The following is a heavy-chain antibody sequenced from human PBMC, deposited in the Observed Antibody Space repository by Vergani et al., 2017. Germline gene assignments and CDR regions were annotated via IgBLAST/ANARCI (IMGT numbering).Heavy chain of an antibody. CDR1: GYTFTGYY. CDR2: INPNSGGT. D-gene: IGHD3-10*01. Sequence: QVQLVQSGAEVKKPGASVKVSCKASGYTFTGYYMHWVRQAPGQGLEWMGRINPNSGGTNYAQKFQGRVTMTRDTSISTAYMELSRLRSDDTAVYYCASGESRYYYDYYMDVWGKGTTVTVSS. J-gene: IGHJ6*03. CDR3: ASGESRYYYDYYMDV. V-gene: IGHV1-2*06.